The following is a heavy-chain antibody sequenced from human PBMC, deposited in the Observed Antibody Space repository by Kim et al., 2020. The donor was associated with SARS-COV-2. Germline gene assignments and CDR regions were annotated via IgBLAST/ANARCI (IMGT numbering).Heavy chain of an antibody. V-gene: IGHV4-59*08. Sequence: SQTPSLTCTVSGDSIKSNYWSWIRQSPGRGLEWIGYAAYGESASYNPSLASRVSISLVTSKNQFSLELSSVTAADSAVYYCARHPRTAPSRNYNFDCWGQGTLVTVSS. CDR2: AAYGESA. J-gene: IGHJ4*02. CDR1: GDSIKSNY. D-gene: IGHD2-2*01. CDR3: ARHPRTAPSRNYNFDC.